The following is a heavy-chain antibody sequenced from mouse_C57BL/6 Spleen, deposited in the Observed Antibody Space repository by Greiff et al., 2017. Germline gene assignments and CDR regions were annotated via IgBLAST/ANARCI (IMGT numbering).Heavy chain of an antibody. Sequence: EVQLQQSGPELVKPGASVKISCKASGYTFTDYYMNWVKQSHGKSLEWIGDINPNNGGTSYNQKFKGKATLTVDKSSSTAYMELRSLTSEDSAVYYCALTVVAPDYWGQGTTLTVSS. CDR3: ALTVVAPDY. CDR2: INPNNGGT. D-gene: IGHD1-1*01. V-gene: IGHV1-26*01. CDR1: GYTFTDYY. J-gene: IGHJ2*01.